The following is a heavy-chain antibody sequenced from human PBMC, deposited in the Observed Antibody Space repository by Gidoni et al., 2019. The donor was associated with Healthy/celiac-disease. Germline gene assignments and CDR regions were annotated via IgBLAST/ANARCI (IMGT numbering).Heavy chain of an antibody. CDR3: ARLLGPGVPFD. CDR1: GGSISSYY. CDR2: IYYSGST. J-gene: IGHJ4*02. D-gene: IGHD1-26*01. V-gene: IGHV4-59*01. Sequence: QVQLQESGPGLVKPSETLSLTCTVSGGSISSYYWSWIRQPPGKGLEWIGYIYYSGSTNYNPSLKSRVTISVDTSKNQFSLKLSSVTAADTAVYYCARLLGPGVPFDWGQGTLVTVSS.